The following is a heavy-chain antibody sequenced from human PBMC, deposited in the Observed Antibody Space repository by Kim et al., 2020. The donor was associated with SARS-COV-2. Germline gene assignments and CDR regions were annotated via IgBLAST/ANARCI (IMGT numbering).Heavy chain of an antibody. V-gene: IGHV3-23*01. D-gene: IGHD3-22*01. CDR3: AKVSRMIVVTDWFDP. Sequence: GGSLRLSCAASGFTFSSYAMSWVRQAPGKGLEWVSAISGSGGSTYYADSVKGRFTISRDNSKNTLYLQMNSLRAEDTAVYYCAKVSRMIVVTDWFDPWGQGTLVTVSS. CDR1: GFTFSSYA. J-gene: IGHJ5*02. CDR2: ISGSGGST.